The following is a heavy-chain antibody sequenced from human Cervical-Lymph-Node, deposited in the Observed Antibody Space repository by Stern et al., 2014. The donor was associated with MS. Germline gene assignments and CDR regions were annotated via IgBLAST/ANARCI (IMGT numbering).Heavy chain of an antibody. CDR2: LYSVDSDT. Sequence: QLVQSGAEVKKPGESLKISCKGSGYSFTANWIAWVRQMPGKGLEGLVILYSVDSDTSYSSFFQVQVTMSADKSISNAYLQWSSLKDSDTAMYYCARDYGDYAFDYWGQGTLVTVSS. V-gene: IGHV5-51*01. J-gene: IGHJ4*02. CDR3: ARDYGDYAFDY. D-gene: IGHD4-17*01. CDR1: GYSFTANW.